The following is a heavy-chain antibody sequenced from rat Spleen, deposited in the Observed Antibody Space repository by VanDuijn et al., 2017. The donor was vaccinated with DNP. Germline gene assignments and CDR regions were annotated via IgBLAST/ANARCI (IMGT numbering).Heavy chain of an antibody. D-gene: IGHD1-11*01. Sequence: EVQLQESGPGLVKPSQSLSLTCSVTGYSITSNYWGWIRKFPGNKMEWMGYISYSGSTSYNPSLKSRISITRDTSKNQFFLQLNSVTTEETATYYCARGLNYGGYIYSWYFDFWGPGTMVTVSS. CDR3: ARGLNYGGYIYSWYFDF. CDR2: ISYSGST. J-gene: IGHJ1*01. V-gene: IGHV3-1*01. CDR1: GYSITSNY.